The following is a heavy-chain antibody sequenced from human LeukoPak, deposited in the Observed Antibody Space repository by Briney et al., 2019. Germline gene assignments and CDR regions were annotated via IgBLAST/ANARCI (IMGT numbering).Heavy chain of an antibody. CDR2: IWYDGSNK. J-gene: IGHJ4*02. V-gene: IGHV3-33*08. CDR3: ARVRTRYYDSSGYFDY. CDR1: GFTFSNYG. Sequence: GGSLRLSCAASGFTFSNYGIHWVRQAPGKGLEWVAVIWYDGSNKYYADSVKGRFTISRDNSKNTLYLQMNSLRAEDTAVYYCARVRTRYYDSSGYFDYWGQGTLVTVSS. D-gene: IGHD3-22*01.